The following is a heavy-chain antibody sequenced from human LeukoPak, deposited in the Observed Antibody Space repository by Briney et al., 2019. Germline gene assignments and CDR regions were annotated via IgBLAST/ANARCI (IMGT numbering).Heavy chain of an antibody. CDR2: ISSNGGST. CDR3: ARITIFGVGAPYYFDY. D-gene: IGHD3-3*01. CDR1: GFTFSSYA. V-gene: IGHV3-64*01. Sequence: GGSLRLSCAASGFTFSSYAMHWVRQAPGKGLEYVSAISSNGGSTYYANSVKGRFTISRDNSKNTLYLQMNSLRAEDTAVYYCARITIFGVGAPYYFDYWGQGTLVTVSS. J-gene: IGHJ4*02.